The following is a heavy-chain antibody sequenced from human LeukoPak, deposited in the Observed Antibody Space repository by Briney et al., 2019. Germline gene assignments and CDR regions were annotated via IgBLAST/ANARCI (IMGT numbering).Heavy chain of an antibody. CDR1: GDSISDSMSPSY. Sequence: KTSDTLSLTCTVSGDSISDSMSPSYWSWIRQPPGKGLEWIAYIYYSGGTNYNPSLASRVTISVDTSKNQFSLKLNSVTAADTAVYYCARLKRVGSLDAFDIWGQGTMVTVSS. J-gene: IGHJ3*02. V-gene: IGHV4-61*01. D-gene: IGHD3-10*01. CDR3: ARLKRVGSLDAFDI. CDR2: IYYSGGT.